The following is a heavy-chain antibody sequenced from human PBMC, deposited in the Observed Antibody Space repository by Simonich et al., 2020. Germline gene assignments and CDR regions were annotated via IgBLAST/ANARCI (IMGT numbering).Heavy chain of an antibody. CDR1: GYTFTGYY. V-gene: IGHV1-2*02. D-gene: IGHD5-12*01. CDR3: ASSKLATIDY. J-gene: IGHJ4*02. Sequence: QVQLVQSGAEVKKPGASVKVSCKAAGYTFTGYYMHWVRQAPGQWLEWRGWINPNSGGTNYEQKFQGRVTMTRDTSISTAYMELSRLRSDDTAVYYCASSKLATIDYWGQGTLVTVSS. CDR2: INPNSGGT.